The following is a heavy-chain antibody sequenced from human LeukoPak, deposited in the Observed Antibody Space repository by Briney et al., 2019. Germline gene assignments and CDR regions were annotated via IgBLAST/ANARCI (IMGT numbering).Heavy chain of an antibody. CDR2: IGSNGGST. J-gene: IGHJ6*02. CDR3: VKAPLQSPNYYYGMDV. CDR1: GFTFSSYA. D-gene: IGHD4-11*01. V-gene: IGHV3-64D*09. Sequence: GGSLRLSCSASGFTFSSYAMHWVRQAPGKGLEYVSAIGSNGGSTYYADSVKGRFTISRDNSKNTLYLQMSSLRAEDTAVYYCVKAPLQSPNYYYGMDVWGQGTTVTVSS.